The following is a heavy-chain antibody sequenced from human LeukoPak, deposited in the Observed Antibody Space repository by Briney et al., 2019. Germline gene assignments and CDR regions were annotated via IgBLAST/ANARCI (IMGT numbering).Heavy chain of an antibody. CDR1: GFIFSNYA. J-gene: IGHJ4*02. D-gene: IGHD3-10*01. Sequence: PAGSLRLSCAASGFIFSNYAMNWVRQAPGKGLEWVSSISGGTGSAAYADSVKGRFTMSRDNSKNTLYLHMNSLRAEDTAVYYCAKDGGYGSGNYYPDYWGQGTLVSVSS. CDR2: ISGGTGSA. CDR3: AKDGGYGSGNYYPDY. V-gene: IGHV3-23*01.